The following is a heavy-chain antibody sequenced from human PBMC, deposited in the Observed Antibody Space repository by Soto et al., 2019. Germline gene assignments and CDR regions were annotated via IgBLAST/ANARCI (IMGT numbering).Heavy chain of an antibody. J-gene: IGHJ6*03. V-gene: IGHV3-20*01. Sequence: GGSLRLSCAASGFTFDNYGMTWVRQAPGKGLEWVSGINWNGGSTGYADSVQGRFTISRDNAKNSLYLQMNSLRAEDTALYHCARVFIAVAGTNYYYYMDVWGKGTTVTVSS. CDR1: GFTFDNYG. CDR2: INWNGGST. D-gene: IGHD6-19*01. CDR3: ARVFIAVAGTNYYYYMDV.